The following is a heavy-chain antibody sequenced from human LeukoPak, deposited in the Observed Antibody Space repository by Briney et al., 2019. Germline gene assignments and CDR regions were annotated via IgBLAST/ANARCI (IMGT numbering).Heavy chain of an antibody. CDR1: GGSISSYY. CDR3: ARHQGDFWSGYYFDY. Sequence: SETLSLTCTVSGGSISSYYWSWIRQPPGKGLEWIGYIYTSGSTNYNPSLKSRVTISVDTSKNQFSLKLSSVTAADTAVYYCARHQGDFWSGYYFDYWGQGTLVTVSP. D-gene: IGHD3-3*01. V-gene: IGHV4-4*09. J-gene: IGHJ4*02. CDR2: IYTSGST.